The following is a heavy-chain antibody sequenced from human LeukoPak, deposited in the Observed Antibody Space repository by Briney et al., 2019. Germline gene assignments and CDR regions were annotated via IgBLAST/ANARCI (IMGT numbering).Heavy chain of an antibody. Sequence: SETLSLTRAVYGGSFSDYYWSWIRQPPGKGLEWIGYIYYSGSTNYNPSLKSRVTISVDTSKNQFSLKLSSVTAADTAVYYCARVGWSGSSGFLDYWGQGTLVTVSS. V-gene: IGHV4-59*08. J-gene: IGHJ4*02. D-gene: IGHD3-22*01. CDR3: ARVGWSGSSGFLDY. CDR1: GGSFSDYY. CDR2: IYYSGST.